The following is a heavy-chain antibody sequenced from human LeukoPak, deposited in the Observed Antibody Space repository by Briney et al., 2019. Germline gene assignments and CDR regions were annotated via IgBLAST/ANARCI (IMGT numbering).Heavy chain of an antibody. CDR2: IYHSGST. J-gene: IGHJ3*02. Sequence: PSQTLSLTCTVSGGSISSGGYYWSWIRQPPGKGLEWIGYIYHSGSTYYNSSLKSRVTISVDRSKNQFSLKLSSVTAADTAVYYCARGSLPGDYYDSSGYYYEDAFDIWGQGTMVTVSS. V-gene: IGHV4-30-2*01. CDR3: ARGSLPGDYYDSSGYYYEDAFDI. CDR1: GGSISSGGYY. D-gene: IGHD3-22*01.